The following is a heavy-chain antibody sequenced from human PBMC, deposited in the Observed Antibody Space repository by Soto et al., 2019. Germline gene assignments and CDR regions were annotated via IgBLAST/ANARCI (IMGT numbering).Heavy chain of an antibody. Sequence: PSETLSLTCTVSGGSISSGGYYWSWIRQHPGKGLEWIGYIYYSGSTYYNPSLKSRVTISVDTSKNQFSLKLSSVTAADTAVYYCAREYCSSTSCYRLEGYFDYWGQGTLVTVSS. CDR2: IYYSGST. J-gene: IGHJ4*02. CDR1: GGSISSGGYY. V-gene: IGHV4-31*03. D-gene: IGHD2-2*02. CDR3: AREYCSSTSCYRLEGYFDY.